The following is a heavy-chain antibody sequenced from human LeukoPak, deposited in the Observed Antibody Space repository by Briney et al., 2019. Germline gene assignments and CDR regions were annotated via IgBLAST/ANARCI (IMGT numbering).Heavy chain of an antibody. D-gene: IGHD6-13*01. CDR1: GGSFTDFY. V-gene: IGHV4-34*01. J-gene: IGHJ5*02. Sequence: SETLSLTCGVFGGSFTDFYWTWIRQSPGKGLEWVGKINHTGSTNYKPSLKRRVTMSVDTSKNHVILRLTSVTAADTGVYFCARGRKVVCSSASCPAWFDPWGQGILVTVSS. CDR2: INHTGST. CDR3: ARGRKVVCSSASCPAWFDP.